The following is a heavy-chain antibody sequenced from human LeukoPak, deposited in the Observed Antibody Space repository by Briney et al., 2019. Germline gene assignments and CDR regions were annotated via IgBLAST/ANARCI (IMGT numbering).Heavy chain of an antibody. Sequence: SETLSLTCTVSGGSISSYYWSWLRQPPGKGLEWIGYIYYSGSTSYNPSLKSRVAISVDTSKNQFSLKLSSVTAADTAVYYCAREVWNYGLVFDYWGQGTLVTVSS. CDR2: IYYSGST. D-gene: IGHD1-7*01. V-gene: IGHV4-59*01. J-gene: IGHJ4*02. CDR3: AREVWNYGLVFDY. CDR1: GGSISSYY.